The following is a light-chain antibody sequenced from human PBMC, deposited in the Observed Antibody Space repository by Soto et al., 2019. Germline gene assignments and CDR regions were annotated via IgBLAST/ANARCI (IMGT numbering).Light chain of an antibody. CDR2: DAT. CDR3: CSYAGAYV. CDR1: SSDASGYKY. J-gene: IGLJ1*01. V-gene: IGLV2-11*01. Sequence: QSALTQPRSVSGSPGQSVTISCTGTSSDASGYKYVSWYQQHPGKAPKLIIFDATERPSGVPDRFSGSKSGNTASLTISGLQAEDEADYYCCSYAGAYVFGSGTKVTVL.